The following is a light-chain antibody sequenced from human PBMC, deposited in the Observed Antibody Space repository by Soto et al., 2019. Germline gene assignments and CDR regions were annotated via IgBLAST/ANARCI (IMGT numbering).Light chain of an antibody. Sequence: DIQMTQSPSTLSASVGDRVTITCRASQSITNWLAWYQQKPGKAPKLLIYEASSLESGVPSRFSGSGSGTEFTLTISNFQTDDFATYYCQQYSSYFRTFGQGTKVEIK. CDR3: QQYSSYFRT. V-gene: IGKV1-5*03. CDR2: EAS. J-gene: IGKJ1*01. CDR1: QSITNW.